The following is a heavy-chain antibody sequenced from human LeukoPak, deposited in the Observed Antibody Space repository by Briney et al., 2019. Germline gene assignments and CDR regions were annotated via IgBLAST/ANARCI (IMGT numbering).Heavy chain of an antibody. J-gene: IGHJ4*02. Sequence: PSQTLSLTCTVSGGSISSGSYYWSWIRQPAGKGLEWIGRIYTSGSTNYNPSLKSRVTISVDTSKNQFSLKLSSVIAADTAVYYCARGRGSYYGYWGQGTLVTVSS. CDR1: GGSISSGSYY. CDR2: IYTSGST. V-gene: IGHV4-61*02. D-gene: IGHD1-26*01. CDR3: ARGRGSYYGY.